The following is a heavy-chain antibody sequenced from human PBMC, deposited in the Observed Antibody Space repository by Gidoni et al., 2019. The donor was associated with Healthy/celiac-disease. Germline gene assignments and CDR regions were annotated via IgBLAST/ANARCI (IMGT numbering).Heavy chain of an antibody. V-gene: IGHV1-24*01. CDR1: GYPLTELS. Sequence: AEVKKPGASVKVPCKVSGYPLTELSMHWVRQAPGKGLEWMGGFDPEDGETIYAQKFQGRVTMTEDTSTDTAYMELSSLRSEDTAVYYYATVFLYGDAFDIWGQGTMVTVSS. J-gene: IGHJ3*02. CDR2: FDPEDGET. D-gene: IGHD4-17*01. CDR3: ATVFLYGDAFDI.